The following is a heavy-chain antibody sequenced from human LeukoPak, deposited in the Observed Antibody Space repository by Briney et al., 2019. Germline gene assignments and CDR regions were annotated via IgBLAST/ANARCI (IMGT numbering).Heavy chain of an antibody. CDR2: IKQDGSEK. CDR3: ARALQYYDFWSGYQTGYYGMDV. V-gene: IGHV3-7*01. CDR1: GFTFSSYW. Sequence: PGGSLRLSCAASGFTFSSYWMSWVRQAPGKGLEWVANIKQDGSEKYYVDSVKGRFTISRDNAKNSLYLQMNSLRAEDTAVYYCARALQYYDFWSGYQTGYYGMDVWGQGTTVTVSS. J-gene: IGHJ6*02. D-gene: IGHD3-3*01.